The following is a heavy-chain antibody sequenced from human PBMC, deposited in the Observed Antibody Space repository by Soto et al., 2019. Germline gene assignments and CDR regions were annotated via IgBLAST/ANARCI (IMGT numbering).Heavy chain of an antibody. V-gene: IGHV3-23*02. D-gene: IGHD2-15*01. CDR1: GFTFSSYA. CDR3: SRVDPSAKSPDY. Sequence: PGESLKISCAASGFTFSSYAMTWVRQAPGKGLEWVSSISSSSFSAYYEDSVKGRFTISRDESKNTVYLQMHSLKTDDTAVYYCSRVDPSAKSPDYWGQGTLVTVSS. J-gene: IGHJ4*02. CDR2: ISSSSFSA.